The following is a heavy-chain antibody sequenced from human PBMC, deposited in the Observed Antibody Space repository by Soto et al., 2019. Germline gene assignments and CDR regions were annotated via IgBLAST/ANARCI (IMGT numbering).Heavy chain of an antibody. Sequence: SVKVSCKASGGTFSSYAISWVRQAPGQGLEWMGGIIPIFGTANYAQKFQGRVTITADESTSTAYMELSSLRSEDTAVYYCARGGRNNDFWSGYTGYYYYGMDVWGQGTTVTVSS. CDR1: GGTFSSYA. J-gene: IGHJ6*02. D-gene: IGHD3-3*01. CDR3: ARGGRNNDFWSGYTGYYYYGMDV. V-gene: IGHV1-69*13. CDR2: IIPIFGTA.